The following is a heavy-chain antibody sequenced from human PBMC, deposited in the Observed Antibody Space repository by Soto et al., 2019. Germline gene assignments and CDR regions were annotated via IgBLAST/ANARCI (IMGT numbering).Heavy chain of an antibody. CDR1: GGTISSDA. Sequence: QAYLVQSGAEMKRAGSSVRISCTGLGGTISSDAISWVRQAPGRGLEWMGGIIPVIGAPNYGQRFQGRITIAADEATNTAYRELSSLRPEDTAIYYCARVQRYDSLTGSAPAYGMDVWGQGTTVTVSS. CDR2: IIPVIGAP. J-gene: IGHJ6*02. CDR3: ARVQRYDSLTGSAPAYGMDV. D-gene: IGHD3-9*01. V-gene: IGHV1-69*01.